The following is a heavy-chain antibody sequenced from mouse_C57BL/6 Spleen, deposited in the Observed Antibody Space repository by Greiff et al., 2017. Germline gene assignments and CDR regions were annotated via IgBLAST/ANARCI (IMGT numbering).Heavy chain of an antibody. J-gene: IGHJ3*01. V-gene: IGHV5-16*01. CDR3: ARDDDYDRFAY. CDR1: GFTFSDYY. D-gene: IGHD2-4*01. CDR2: INYDGSST. Sequence: EVKLMESEGGLVQPGSSMKLSCTASGFTFSDYYMAWVRQVPEKGLEWVANINYDGSSTYYLDSLKSRFIISRDNAKNILYLQMSSLKSEDTATYYCARDDDYDRFAYWGQGTLVTVSA.